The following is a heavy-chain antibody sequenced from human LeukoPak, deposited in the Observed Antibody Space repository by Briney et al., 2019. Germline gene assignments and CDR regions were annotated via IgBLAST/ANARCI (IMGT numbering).Heavy chain of an antibody. CDR1: GFTFTSST. Sequence: SVKVSCKASGFTFTSSTMQWVRQARGQRLEWIGWIVVGSGNTNYAQKFQERVTITRDMSTSTAYMELSSLRSEDTAVYYCARTPLILYYGSGSGPRYYYYYGMDVWGQGTTVTVSS. D-gene: IGHD3-10*01. CDR3: ARTPLILYYGSGSGPRYYYYYGMDV. CDR2: IVVGSGNT. V-gene: IGHV1-58*02. J-gene: IGHJ6*02.